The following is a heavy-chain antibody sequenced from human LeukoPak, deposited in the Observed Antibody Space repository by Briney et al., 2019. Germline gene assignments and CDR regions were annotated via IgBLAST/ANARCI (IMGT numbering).Heavy chain of an antibody. CDR1: GGSISSSHW. J-gene: IGHJ5*02. D-gene: IGHD6-19*01. V-gene: IGHV4-4*02. CDR2: IFHSGTT. Sequence: SGTLSLTCAVSGGSISSSHWWSWVRQPPGKGLEWIGEIFHSGTTNYNPSLKSRVTISVDTSKSQFSLKLSPVTAADTAVYYCARRESSGWYSNWFDPWGQETLVTVSS. CDR3: ARRESSGWYSNWFDP.